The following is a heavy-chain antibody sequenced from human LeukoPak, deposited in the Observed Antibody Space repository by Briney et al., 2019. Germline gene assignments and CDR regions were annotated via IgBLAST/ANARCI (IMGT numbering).Heavy chain of an antibody. CDR1: GGSVSYYY. D-gene: IGHD2-2*01. Sequence: SETLSLTCSVSGGSVSYYYWSWIRQFPGKGLEWIGYISDGESPDYNPSLQSRVTIYVDSSKNQFFLNLTSVTAADTAVYYCAQDRFSFVHWGQGTLVTVSS. CDR2: ISDGESP. J-gene: IGHJ1*01. V-gene: IGHV4-59*02. CDR3: AQDRFSFVH.